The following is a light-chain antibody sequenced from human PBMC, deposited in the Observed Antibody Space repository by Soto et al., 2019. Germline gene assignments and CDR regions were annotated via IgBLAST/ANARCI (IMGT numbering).Light chain of an antibody. CDR2: GAS. CDR1: QSVTTRY. V-gene: IGKV3-20*01. Sequence: EIVLTQSPGTLSLSPGERATLSCRASQSVTTRYLAWYQHKPGQAPRLLIYGASNRATGLPDRFSGSGSGTDFTLTISRLEPEDFALHYCQEYGTSRTFGQGTKVEVK. J-gene: IGKJ1*01. CDR3: QEYGTSRT.